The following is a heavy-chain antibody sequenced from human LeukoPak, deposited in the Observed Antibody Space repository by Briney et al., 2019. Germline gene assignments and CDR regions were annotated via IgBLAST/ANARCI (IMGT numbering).Heavy chain of an antibody. CDR2: IYYSGST. Sequence: PSETLSLTCTVSGGSISSYYWSWIRQPPGKGLEWIGYIYYSGSTNYNPSLKSRVTISVDTSKNQFSLKLSSVTAADTAVYYCARGTPYGDRTYYYYYMDVWGKGTTVTISS. CDR1: GGSISSYY. CDR3: ARGTPYGDRTYYYYYMDV. J-gene: IGHJ6*03. V-gene: IGHV4-59*01. D-gene: IGHD4-17*01.